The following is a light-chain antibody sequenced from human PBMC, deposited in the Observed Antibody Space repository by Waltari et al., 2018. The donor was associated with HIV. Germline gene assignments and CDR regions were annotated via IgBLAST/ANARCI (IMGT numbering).Light chain of an antibody. V-gene: IGLV2-14*03. J-gene: IGLJ1*01. CDR3: KSKTSSSTPCV. Sequence: QSALTQPASVSGSPGQSITISCTGSTRHIVAYNPVSRYQQHPGKAPKHIIYDVSNRPSGVSGRFSGSKSGNTASLTISGLQAEDEADYFCKSKTSSSTPCVFGTGTKVAVL. CDR2: DVS. CDR1: TRHIVAYNP.